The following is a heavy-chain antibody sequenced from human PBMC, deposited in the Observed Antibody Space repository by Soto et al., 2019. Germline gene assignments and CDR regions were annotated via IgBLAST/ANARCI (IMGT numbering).Heavy chain of an antibody. J-gene: IGHJ4*02. D-gene: IGHD3-10*01. CDR3: ARGGPPIDY. CDR2: IIPIFGTA. Sequence: SVKVSCKASGGTFSSYAISWVRQAPGQGLEWMGGIIPIFGTANYAQKFQGRVTITRDTSASTAYMELSSLRSEETPVYYCARGGPPIDYWGQGTLVTVSS. V-gene: IGHV1-69*05. CDR1: GGTFSSYA.